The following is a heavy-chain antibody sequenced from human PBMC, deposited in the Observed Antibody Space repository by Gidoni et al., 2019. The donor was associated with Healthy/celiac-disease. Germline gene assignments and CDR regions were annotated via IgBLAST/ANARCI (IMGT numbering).Heavy chain of an antibody. D-gene: IGHD3-22*01. J-gene: IGHJ4*02. CDR3: AHNDYYDSSGYYYGYFDY. CDR2: IYWDDDK. CDR1: GFPLSPGGVG. V-gene: IGHV2-5*02. Sequence: QITLKESGPTLVKPTQTLTLTCTFSGFPLSPGGVGVGWIRQPPGKALEWLALIYWDDDKRYSPSLKSRLTITKDTSKNQVVLTMTNMDPVDTATYYCAHNDYYDSSGYYYGYFDYWGQGTLVTVSS.